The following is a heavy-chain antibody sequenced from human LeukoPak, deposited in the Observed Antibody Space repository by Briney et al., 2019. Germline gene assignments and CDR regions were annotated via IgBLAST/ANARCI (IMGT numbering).Heavy chain of an antibody. CDR1: GGSISSGGYS. Sequence: SETLSLTCAVSGGSISSGGYSWSWIRQPPGKGLEWIGYIYYSGSTNYNPSLKSRVTISVDTSKNQFSLKLSSVTAADTAVYYCARDYYYDSSGYYNGMDVWGQGTTVTVSS. J-gene: IGHJ6*02. CDR2: IYYSGST. V-gene: IGHV4-61*08. CDR3: ARDYYYDSSGYYNGMDV. D-gene: IGHD3-22*01.